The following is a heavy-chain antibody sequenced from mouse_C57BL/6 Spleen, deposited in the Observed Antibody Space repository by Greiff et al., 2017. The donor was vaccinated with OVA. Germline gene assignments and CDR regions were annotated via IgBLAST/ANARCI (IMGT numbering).Heavy chain of an antibody. CDR3: ARDGQFQFITTVVAYYFDY. CDR2: ISDGGSYT. D-gene: IGHD1-1*01. Sequence: EVKLVESGGGLVKPGGSLKLSCAASGFTFSSYAMSWVRQTPEKRLEWVATISDGGSYTYYPDNVKGRFTISRDNAKNNLYLQMSHLKSEDTAMYYCARDGQFQFITTVVAYYFDYWGQGTTLTVSS. CDR1: GFTFSSYA. V-gene: IGHV5-4*01. J-gene: IGHJ2*01.